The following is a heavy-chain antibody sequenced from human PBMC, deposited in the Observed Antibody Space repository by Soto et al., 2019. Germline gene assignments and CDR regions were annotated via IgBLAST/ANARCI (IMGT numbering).Heavy chain of an antibody. J-gene: IGHJ4*02. D-gene: IGHD3-22*01. CDR3: ARDRDYYDSSGHPFDY. Sequence: GGSLRLSCAASGFTFSSYSMNWVRQAPWKGLEWVSYISSSSSTIYYADSVKGRFTISRDNAKNSLYLQMNSLRDEDTAVYYCARDRDYYDSSGHPFDYWGQGTLVTVSS. CDR1: GFTFSSYS. CDR2: ISSSSSTI. V-gene: IGHV3-48*02.